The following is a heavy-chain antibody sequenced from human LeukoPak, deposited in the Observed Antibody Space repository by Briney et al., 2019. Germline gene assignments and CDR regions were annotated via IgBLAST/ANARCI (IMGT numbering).Heavy chain of an antibody. CDR3: AGQYCSSTSCTFDY. CDR2: VSNNGGNT. J-gene: IGHJ4*02. CDR1: GFSFSSYA. V-gene: IGHV3-64*01. Sequence: GGSLRLSCAASGFSFSSYAMHWVRQAPGKGLECVSAVSNNGGNTYYANSVKGRFTISRDNSKNTLYLQMGSLRTEDMAVYYCAGQYCSSTSCTFDYWGQGTLVTVSS. D-gene: IGHD2-2*01.